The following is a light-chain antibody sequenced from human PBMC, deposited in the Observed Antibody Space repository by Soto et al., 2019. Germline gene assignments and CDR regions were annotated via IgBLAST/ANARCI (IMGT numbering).Light chain of an antibody. CDR2: YDD. CDR1: SSNIGNNA. Sequence: QSVLTQPPSVSEAPRQRVTISCSGSSSNIGNNAVNWYQQLPGKAPTLLIYYDDLLPSGVSDRFSGSKSGTSASLAISGLQSEDEGEYYCAVWDDSLHGVVFGGGTKLTVL. J-gene: IGLJ2*01. CDR3: AVWDDSLHGVV. V-gene: IGLV1-36*01.